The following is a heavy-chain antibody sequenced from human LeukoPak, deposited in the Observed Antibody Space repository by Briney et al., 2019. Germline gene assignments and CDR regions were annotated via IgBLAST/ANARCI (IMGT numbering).Heavy chain of an antibody. CDR2: IYTSGST. CDR3: ARDLGGFGDYGSYYYYGMDV. V-gene: IGHV4-4*07. J-gene: IGHJ6*02. Sequence: SETLSLTCTVSGGSINSYYWSWIRQPAGKGLEWIGRIYTSGSTNYNPFLKGRVTMSVDTSKNQFSLKLISVTAADSAVYYCARDLGGFGDYGSYYYYGMDVWGQGTTVTVSS. D-gene: IGHD4-17*01. CDR1: GGSINSYY.